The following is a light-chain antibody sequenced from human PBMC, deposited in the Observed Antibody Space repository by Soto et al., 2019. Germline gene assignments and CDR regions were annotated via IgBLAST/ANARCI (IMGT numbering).Light chain of an antibody. CDR2: EVS. Sequence: QSALTQPASVSGSPGQSITISCTGTSSDVGSYNLVSWYQQHPGKAPKLMIYEVSKRPSGVSNRFSGSKSGNTAPLTISGLQAEDEADYYCCSYAGSSTLFGGGTKLTVL. CDR3: CSYAGSSTL. J-gene: IGLJ3*02. CDR1: SSDVGSYNL. V-gene: IGLV2-23*02.